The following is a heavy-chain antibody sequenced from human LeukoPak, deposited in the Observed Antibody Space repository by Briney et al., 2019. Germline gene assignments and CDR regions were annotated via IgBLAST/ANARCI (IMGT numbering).Heavy chain of an antibody. CDR1: GGSISSYY. CDR3: ARAPGYSSGYWYYYYYYYMDV. J-gene: IGHJ6*03. CDR2: IYTSGST. Sequence: SETLSLTCTVSGGSISSYYWSWIRQPAGKGLEWIGRIYTSGSTNYNPSLKSRVTMSVDTSKNQFSLKLSSGTAADTAVYYCARAPGYSSGYWYYYYYYYMDVWGKGTTVTVSS. V-gene: IGHV4-4*07. D-gene: IGHD6-19*01.